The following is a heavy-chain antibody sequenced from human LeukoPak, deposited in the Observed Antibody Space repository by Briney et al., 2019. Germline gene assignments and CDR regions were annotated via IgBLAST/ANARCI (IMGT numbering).Heavy chain of an antibody. CDR2: INHSGST. CDR1: GGSFSGYY. CDR3: ARGREVVILDY. Sequence: SETLSLTCAVYGGSFSGYYWSWIRQPPGKGLEWIGEINHSGSTNYNPSLKSRVTISVDTSKNQFSLKLSSVTAADTAVYYCARGREVVILDYWGQGTLVTVSS. D-gene: IGHD3-22*01. V-gene: IGHV4-34*01. J-gene: IGHJ4*02.